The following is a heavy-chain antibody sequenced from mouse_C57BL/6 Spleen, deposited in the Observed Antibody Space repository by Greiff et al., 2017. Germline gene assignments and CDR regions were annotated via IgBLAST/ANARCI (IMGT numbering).Heavy chain of an antibody. J-gene: IGHJ3*01. CDR3: AKKGSYDYDEFAY. V-gene: IGHV1-26*01. D-gene: IGHD2-4*01. CDR1: GYTFTDYY. Sequence: EVQLQQSGPELVKPGASVKISCKASGYTFTDYYMNWVKQSHGKSLEWIGDINPNNGGTSYNQKFKGKATLTVDKSSSTAYMELRSLTPEDSAVYYCAKKGSYDYDEFAYWGQGTLVTVSA. CDR2: INPNNGGT.